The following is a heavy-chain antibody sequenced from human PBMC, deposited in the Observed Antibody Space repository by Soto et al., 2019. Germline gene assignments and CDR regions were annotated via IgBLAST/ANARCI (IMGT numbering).Heavy chain of an antibody. D-gene: IGHD3-22*01. CDR3: ARHGGDNYDSIFDYQTISYFYGIDV. V-gene: IGHV5-51*01. CDR2: IYPGDSDT. Sequence: PGESLKISCKGSGYSFTSYWIGWVRQIPWKGLEWMGIIYPGDSDTRYSPSFQGQVTISADKSISTAYLQWSSLKASDTAMYYCARHGGDNYDSIFDYQTISYFYGIDVWGQGTTGT. J-gene: IGHJ6*02. CDR1: GYSFTSYW.